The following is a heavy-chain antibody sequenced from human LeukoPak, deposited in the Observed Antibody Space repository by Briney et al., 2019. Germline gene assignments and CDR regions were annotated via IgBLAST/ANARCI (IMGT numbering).Heavy chain of an antibody. CDR1: GFTFSSYG. D-gene: IGHD3-22*01. CDR3: AKRGDVIRVILVGFHKEAYYFDS. V-gene: IGHV3-23*01. Sequence: PGGSLRLSCAASGFTFSSYGMSWVRQAPGKGLEWVSAISGSGGSTYYADSVKGRFTISRDNSKTTLYLQMNRLRAEDTAVSFYAKRGDVIRVILVGFHKEAYYFDSWGQGALVTVSS. CDR2: ISGSGGST. J-gene: IGHJ4*02.